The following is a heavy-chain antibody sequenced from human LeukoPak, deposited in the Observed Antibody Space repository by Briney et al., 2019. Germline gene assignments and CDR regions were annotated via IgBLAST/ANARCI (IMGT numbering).Heavy chain of an antibody. CDR2: IRYDGSNK. D-gene: IGHD1-26*01. Sequence: PGGSLRLSCAASGFTFSSYGMHWVRQAPGKGLEWVAFIRYDGSNKYYADSMKGRFTISRGNSKNTLYLQMNSLRAEDTAVYYCAKDRAKWELLSSNSGSDYWGQGTLVTVSS. J-gene: IGHJ4*02. CDR1: GFTFSSYG. CDR3: AKDRAKWELLSSNSGSDY. V-gene: IGHV3-30*02.